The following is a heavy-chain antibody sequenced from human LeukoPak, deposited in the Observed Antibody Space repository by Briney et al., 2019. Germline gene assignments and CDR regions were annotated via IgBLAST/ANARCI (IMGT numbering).Heavy chain of an antibody. CDR2: ISYSGST. J-gene: IGHJ5*02. CDR3: AAAPGLYNWFDP. CDR1: GVSLSSYY. D-gene: IGHD6-13*01. V-gene: IGHV4-59*12. Sequence: HSEALSLTCTVSGVSLSSYYWSWIRPAPRKGLELVGYISYSGSTNYNPSLKSRVTISVDTSKNQFSLKLSSVTAADTAVYYCAAAPGLYNWFDPWGQGTLVTVSS.